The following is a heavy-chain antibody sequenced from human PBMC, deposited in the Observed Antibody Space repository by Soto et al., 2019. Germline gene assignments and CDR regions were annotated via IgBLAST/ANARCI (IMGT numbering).Heavy chain of an antibody. Sequence: WTWIRQPPGKGLEWMGYIYYSGTTTNYNPSLKSRVTLSVDTSKNQFSLKLRSVTAADTAVYYCARLGGSYAVPHFDYWGQGTLVTVSS. V-gene: IGHV4-59*08. D-gene: IGHD1-26*01. CDR2: IYYSGTT. CDR3: ARLGGSYAVPHFDY. J-gene: IGHJ4*02.